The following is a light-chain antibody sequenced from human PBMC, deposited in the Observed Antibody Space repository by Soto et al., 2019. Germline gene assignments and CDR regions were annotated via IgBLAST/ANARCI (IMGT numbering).Light chain of an antibody. J-gene: IGKJ1*01. CDR1: QSVSRNF. CDR2: SAS. Sequence: EIVLTQSPGTLSLSPGERATLSCRASQSVSRNFLAWYHQKPGQAPRLLMQSASSGATGIPDRVSGSGSGTDFNLTISRLEPEDFGVYYCQQYASSPRTFGQGTKVDIK. CDR3: QQYASSPRT. V-gene: IGKV3-20*01.